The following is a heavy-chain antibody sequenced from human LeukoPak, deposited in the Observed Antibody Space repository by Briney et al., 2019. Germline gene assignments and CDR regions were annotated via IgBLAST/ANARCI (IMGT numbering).Heavy chain of an antibody. CDR3: SRSGAGIDYLDY. V-gene: IGHV3-49*04. CDR2: IRSKTYGETP. Sequence: PGGSLRLSCAASGFTFSSYWMSWVRQAPGMGLEWVGFIRSKTYGETPEYAASVKGRFTISRDDSKSIAYLQMNSLKSEDTAVYYCSRSGAGIDYLDYWGQGTLVTVSS. J-gene: IGHJ4*02. CDR1: GFTFSSYW. D-gene: IGHD1-26*01.